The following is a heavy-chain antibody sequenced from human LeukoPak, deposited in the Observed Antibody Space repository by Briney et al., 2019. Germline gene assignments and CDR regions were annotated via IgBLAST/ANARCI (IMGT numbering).Heavy chain of an antibody. Sequence: GGSLRLSCAASGFTFSSHSINWVRQAPGKGLEWIATMTVTNKIYYADSVKGRSTISRDNAENSVYLQMNSLRDEDTAVYSCARAQTLFWEFDGFDIWGRGTKVTVSS. D-gene: IGHD3-3*01. CDR2: MTVTNKI. V-gene: IGHV3-69-1*01. J-gene: IGHJ3*02. CDR1: GFTFSSHS. CDR3: ARAQTLFWEFDGFDI.